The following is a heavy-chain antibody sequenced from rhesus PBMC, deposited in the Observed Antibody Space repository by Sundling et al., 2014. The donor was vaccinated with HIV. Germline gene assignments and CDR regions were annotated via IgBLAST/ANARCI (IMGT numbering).Heavy chain of an antibody. V-gene: IGHV4-80*01. D-gene: IGHD2-21*01. J-gene: IGHJ4*01. CDR3: ALTVSGCCLY. CDR1: GVSISSYW. Sequence: QVQLQESGPGLVKPSETLSLTCSVSGVSISSYWWTWIRQPPGKGLEWIGEITGNSGNTNYNPSLKSRVTISRDTSKNQFSLKLSSVTAADTAVYYCALTVSGCCLYWGQGVLVTVSS. CDR2: ITGNSGNT.